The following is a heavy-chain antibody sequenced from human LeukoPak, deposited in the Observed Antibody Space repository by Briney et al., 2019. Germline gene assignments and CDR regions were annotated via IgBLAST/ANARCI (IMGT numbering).Heavy chain of an antibody. Sequence: PSETLSLTCTVSGDSISSYYWSWIRQPPGKGLEWIGYIYYSGSTYYNPSLRSRVTISVDTSKNQFSLRLSSVTAADTAVYYCARVIYSMTGMDVWGQGTTVTVSS. D-gene: IGHD6-13*01. V-gene: IGHV4-59*01. J-gene: IGHJ6*02. CDR2: IYYSGST. CDR3: ARVIYSMTGMDV. CDR1: GDSISSYY.